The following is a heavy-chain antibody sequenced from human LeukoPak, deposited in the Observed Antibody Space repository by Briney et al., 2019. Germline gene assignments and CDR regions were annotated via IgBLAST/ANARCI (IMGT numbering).Heavy chain of an antibody. Sequence: NPSETLSLTCAVSGGSISSNSYYWGWIRQPPGKGLEWIGSIYYSGSTYYNPSLKSRVTISVDTSKNQFSLKLSSVTAADTAVYYCARRARYAAGNNWFDPWGQGTLVTVSS. CDR1: GGSISSNSYY. D-gene: IGHD6-13*01. CDR2: IYYSGST. CDR3: ARRARYAAGNNWFDP. V-gene: IGHV4-39*01. J-gene: IGHJ5*02.